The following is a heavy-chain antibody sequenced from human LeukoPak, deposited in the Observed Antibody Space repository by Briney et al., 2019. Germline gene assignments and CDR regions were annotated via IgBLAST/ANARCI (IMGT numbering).Heavy chain of an antibody. V-gene: IGHV4-34*01. CDR3: ATLNTDGWYFDN. D-gene: IGHD5-24*01. Sequence: PSETLSLTCAVYGGSFGGYYWSWIRQPPGKGLEWIGEINHSGSTNYNPSLKSRVTISVDTSKNQFSLKLSSVTAADAAVYYCATLNTDGWYFDNWGQGTLVTVSS. CDR2: INHSGST. CDR1: GGSFGGYY. J-gene: IGHJ4*02.